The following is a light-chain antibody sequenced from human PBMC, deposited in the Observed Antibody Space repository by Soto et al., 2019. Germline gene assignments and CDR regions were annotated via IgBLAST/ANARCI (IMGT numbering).Light chain of an antibody. J-gene: IGLJ1*01. Sequence: QLVLTQPRSVSGSPGQSVTISCTGTSSDVGGYNYVSSYQQHPGKAPKLMIYDVSKRPSGVPDRFSGSKSGNTASLTISGLQAEDEADYYCCSYAGSYTHYVFGTGTKLTVL. V-gene: IGLV2-11*01. CDR3: CSYAGSYTHYV. CDR2: DVS. CDR1: SSDVGGYNY.